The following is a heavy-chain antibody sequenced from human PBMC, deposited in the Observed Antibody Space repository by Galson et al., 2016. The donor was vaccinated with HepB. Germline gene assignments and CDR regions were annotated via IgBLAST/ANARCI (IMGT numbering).Heavy chain of an antibody. J-gene: IGHJ3*02. Sequence: PALVKPTQTLTLTCTFSGFSLSTSGMSVSWIRQPPGRALEWLARIDWDDDKFYSTSLKTRLTISKDASKNQVVLTMTNMDSVDTATYYCARMGGEGTNTNAFDIWGQGTRVTVSS. CDR3: ARMGGEGTNTNAFDI. V-gene: IGHV2-70*04. CDR2: IDWDDDK. D-gene: IGHD1/OR15-1a*01. CDR1: GFSLSTSGMS.